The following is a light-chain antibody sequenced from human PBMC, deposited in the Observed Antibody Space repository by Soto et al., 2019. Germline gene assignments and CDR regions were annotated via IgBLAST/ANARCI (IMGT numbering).Light chain of an antibody. CDR3: LQDYNYPYT. J-gene: IGKJ5*01. CDR1: QGIRSD. V-gene: IGKV1-6*01. CDR2: AAS. Sequence: AIQMTQSPSSLSASVGDRVTITCRASQGIRSDVAWYQQKPGKAPELLIYAASNLQSGVPSRFSGSGSGTDFTLTISSLQPEDSATYYCLQDYNYPYTFGQGTRLEIK.